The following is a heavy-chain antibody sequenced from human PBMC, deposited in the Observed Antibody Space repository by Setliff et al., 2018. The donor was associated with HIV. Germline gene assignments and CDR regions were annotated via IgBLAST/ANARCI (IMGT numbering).Heavy chain of an antibody. CDR2: ISHSGNT. V-gene: IGHV4-59*11. Sequence: SETLSLTCTVSGDSINTHYWSWIRQPPGKGLEWIGCISHSGNTNFNPSLNSRVTISLDTSKNQFSLRLTSLTATDTAIYYCARSTVGAGASFPWGRGILVTVSS. J-gene: IGHJ5*02. CDR1: GDSINTHY. D-gene: IGHD1-26*01. CDR3: ARSTVGAGASFP.